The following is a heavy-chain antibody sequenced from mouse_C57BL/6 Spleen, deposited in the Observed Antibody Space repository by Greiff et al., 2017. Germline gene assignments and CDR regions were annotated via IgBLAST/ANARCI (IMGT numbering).Heavy chain of an antibody. CDR2: IDPSDSYT. D-gene: IGHD1-1*02. CDR3: AREELSWFAY. CDR1: CYTFTSYW. Sequence: VQLQQPGAELVRPGTSVTLSCKASCYTFTSYWMHWVKQRPGQGLEWIGVIDPSDSYTNYNQKFKGKATLTVDTSSSTAYMQLSSLTSEDSAVYYCAREELSWFAYWGQGTLVTVSA. J-gene: IGHJ3*01. V-gene: IGHV1-59*01.